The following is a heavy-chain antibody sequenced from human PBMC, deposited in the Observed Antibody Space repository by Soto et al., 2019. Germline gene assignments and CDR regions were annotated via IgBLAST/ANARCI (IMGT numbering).Heavy chain of an antibody. Sequence: ASVKVSCKASGYTFTSYGISWVRQAPGQGLEWMGWISAYNGNTNYAQKLQGRVTMTTDTSTSTAYMELRSLRSDDTAVYYCARDMTELRYFDWGTNYFDYWGQGTLVTVSS. CDR1: GYTFTSYG. CDR2: ISAYNGNT. J-gene: IGHJ4*02. V-gene: IGHV1-18*01. CDR3: ARDMTELRYFDWGTNYFDY. D-gene: IGHD3-9*01.